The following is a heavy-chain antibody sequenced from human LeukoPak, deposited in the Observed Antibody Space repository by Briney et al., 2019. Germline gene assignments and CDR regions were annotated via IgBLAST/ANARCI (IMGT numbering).Heavy chain of an antibody. D-gene: IGHD3-9*01. J-gene: IGHJ3*02. CDR3: ARDHDILTGYPPPRAFDI. CDR2: IYHSGST. CDR1: GYSISSGYY. V-gene: IGHV4-38-2*02. Sequence: SETLSLTCAVSGYSISSGYYWGWIRQPPGKGLEWIGIIYHSGSTYYNPSLKSRVTISVDTSKNQFSLKLSSVTAADTAVYYCARDHDILTGYPPPRAFDIWGQGTMVTVSS.